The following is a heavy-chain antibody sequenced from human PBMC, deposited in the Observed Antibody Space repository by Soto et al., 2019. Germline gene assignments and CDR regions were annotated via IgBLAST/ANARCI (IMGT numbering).Heavy chain of an antibody. CDR1: GGSISSGGYY. J-gene: IGHJ4*02. CDR3: AKDTMDYDILTGYWLGPRPFGY. Sequence: PSETLSLTCTVSGGSISSGGYYWSWIRQHPGKGLEWIGYIYYSGSTYYNPSLKSRVTISVDTSKNQFSLKLSSVTAADTAVYYCAKDTMDYDILTGYWLGPRPFGYWGQGTLVTVSS. V-gene: IGHV4-31*02. D-gene: IGHD3-9*01. CDR2: IYYSGST.